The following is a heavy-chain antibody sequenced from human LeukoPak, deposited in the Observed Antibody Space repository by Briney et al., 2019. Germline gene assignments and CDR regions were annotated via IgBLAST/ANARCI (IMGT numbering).Heavy chain of an antibody. Sequence: RPGGSLRLSCAAPGFTFDDYGMSWVRQAPGKGLEWVSGINWNGGSTGYADSVKGRFTISRDNAKNSLYLQMNSLRAEDTAFFFFQAEDGIRDFGINLPYWGQGTLVTVSS. V-gene: IGHV3-20*04. D-gene: IGHD3-9*01. CDR3: QAEDGIRDFGINLPY. J-gene: IGHJ4*02. CDR2: INWNGGST. CDR1: GFTFDDYG.